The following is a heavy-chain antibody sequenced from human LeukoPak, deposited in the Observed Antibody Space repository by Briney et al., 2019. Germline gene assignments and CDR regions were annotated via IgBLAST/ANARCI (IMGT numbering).Heavy chain of an antibody. Sequence: GGSLRLSCAASGFTFSSYSMNRVGQAPGKGLEWVSSISSSSSYIYYADSVKGRFTISRDNAKNSLYLQMNSLRAEDTAVYYCARRDSISDYWGQGTLVTVSS. J-gene: IGHJ4*02. CDR3: ARRDSISDY. CDR2: ISSSSSYI. V-gene: IGHV3-21*01. D-gene: IGHD3-3*02. CDR1: GFTFSSYS.